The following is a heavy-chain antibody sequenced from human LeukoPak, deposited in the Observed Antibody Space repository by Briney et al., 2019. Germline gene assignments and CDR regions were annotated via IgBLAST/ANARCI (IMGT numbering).Heavy chain of an antibody. J-gene: IGHJ4*02. CDR1: GYSISSGYY. D-gene: IGHD5-18*01. V-gene: IGHV4-38-2*01. Sequence: PSETLSLTCAVSGYSISSGYYWGWIRQPPGKGLEWIGSIYHSGSTYYNPSLKSRVTISVDTSKNQFSLKLSSVTAADTAVYYCARPVDTALVTGFDCWGQGTLVTVSS. CDR2: IYHSGST. CDR3: ARPVDTALVTGFDC.